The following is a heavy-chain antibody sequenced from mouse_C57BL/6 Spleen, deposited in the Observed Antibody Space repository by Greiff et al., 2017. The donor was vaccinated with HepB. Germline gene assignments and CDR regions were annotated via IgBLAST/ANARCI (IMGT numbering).Heavy chain of an antibody. V-gene: IGHV1-19*01. J-gene: IGHJ3*01. CDR1: GYTFTDYY. D-gene: IGHD2-5*01. Sequence: EVQLQQSGPVLVKPGASVKMSCKASGYTFTDYYMNWVKQSHGKSLEWIGVINPYNGGTSYNQKFKGKATLTVDKSSSTAYMELNSLTSEDSAVYYCAREVYSNSFAYWGQGTLVTVSA. CDR3: AREVYSNSFAY. CDR2: INPYNGGT.